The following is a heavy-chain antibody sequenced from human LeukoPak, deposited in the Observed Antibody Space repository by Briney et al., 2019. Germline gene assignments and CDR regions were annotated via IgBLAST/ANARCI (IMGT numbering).Heavy chain of an antibody. CDR3: ARISNVDFWSGYGIWGY. D-gene: IGHD3-3*01. V-gene: IGHV4-39*01. J-gene: IGHJ4*02. CDR2: LYYSGST. CDR1: GDSISSSSYY. Sequence: SETLSLTCTVSGDSISSSSYYWGWIRQPPGKGLEWIGTLYYSGSTYYNPSLKSRVTISVDTSKNQFSLKLSSVTAADTAVYYCARISNVDFWSGYGIWGYWGQGTLVTVSS.